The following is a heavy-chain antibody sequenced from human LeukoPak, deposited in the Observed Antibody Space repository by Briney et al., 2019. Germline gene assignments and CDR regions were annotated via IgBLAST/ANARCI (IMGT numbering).Heavy chain of an antibody. V-gene: IGHV4-34*01. CDR2: SNHSGST. J-gene: IGHJ4*02. Sequence: SETLSLTCAVYGGSFSGYYWSWIRHPPRRGLDLNGESNHSGSTNTYQSLKSRVTISVDTSKSQFSLRRCSVTAADTAVYYCAIDSGYSYGYKVDYWGQGTLVTVSS. CDR3: AIDSGYSYGYKVDY. CDR1: GGSFSGYY. D-gene: IGHD5-18*01.